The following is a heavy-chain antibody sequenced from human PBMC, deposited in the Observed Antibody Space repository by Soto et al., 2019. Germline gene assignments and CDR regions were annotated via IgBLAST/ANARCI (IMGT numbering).Heavy chain of an antibody. CDR2: IYHSGST. Sequence: SETLSLTCTVSGGSISSSSYYWGWIRQPPGRGLEWIGSIYHSGSTYYNPSLKSRVTISVDTSKNQFSLKLSSVTAADTAVYYCARKKPRGAFDVWGQGTMVTVSS. CDR1: GGSISSSSYY. CDR3: ARKKPRGAFDV. J-gene: IGHJ3*01. D-gene: IGHD3-10*01. V-gene: IGHV4-39*01.